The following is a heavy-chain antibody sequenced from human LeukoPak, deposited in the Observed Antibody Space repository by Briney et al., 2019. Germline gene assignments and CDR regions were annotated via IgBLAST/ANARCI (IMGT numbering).Heavy chain of an antibody. CDR2: ISYDAIHK. D-gene: IGHD5-18*01. V-gene: IGHV3-30*03. Sequence: PGRSLRLSCAASGFTFSHYGVHWVRQAPGKGLEWVAVISYDAIHKYYADSVKGRFTISRDNSKNTLYLQINSLRAEDTAVYFCARGRRNTAMVYFFDYWGQGTLVTVSS. CDR3: ARGRRNTAMVYFFDY. CDR1: GFTFSHYG. J-gene: IGHJ4*02.